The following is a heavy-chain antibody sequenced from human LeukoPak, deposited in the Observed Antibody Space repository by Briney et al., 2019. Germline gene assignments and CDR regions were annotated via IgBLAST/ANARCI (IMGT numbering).Heavy chain of an antibody. J-gene: IGHJ4*02. CDR1: GFTFSSYG. CDR3: AKVIYGDYRY. CDR2: ISYDGSNK. D-gene: IGHD4-17*01. Sequence: GGSLRLSCAASGFTFSSYGMHWVRQAPGKGLEWVAVISYDGSNKYYADSVKGRFTISRDNSKNTLYLQMNSLRAEDTAVYYCAKVIYGDYRYWGQGTLVTVSS. V-gene: IGHV3-30*18.